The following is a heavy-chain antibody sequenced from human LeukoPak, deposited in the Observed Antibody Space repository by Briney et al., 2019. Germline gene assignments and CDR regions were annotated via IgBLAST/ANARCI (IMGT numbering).Heavy chain of an antibody. CDR1: GSTFSSYG. CDR3: ARDEKSGLRYFDWLLYGPFDY. CDR2: IWYDRSNK. J-gene: IGHJ4*02. V-gene: IGHV3-33*01. Sequence: GGSLRLSCAASGSTFSSYGMHWVRQAPGKGLEWVAVIWYDRSNKYYADSVKGRFTISRDNSKNTLYLQMNSLRAEDTAVYYCARDEKSGLRYFDWLLYGPFDYWGQGTLVTVSS. D-gene: IGHD3-9*01.